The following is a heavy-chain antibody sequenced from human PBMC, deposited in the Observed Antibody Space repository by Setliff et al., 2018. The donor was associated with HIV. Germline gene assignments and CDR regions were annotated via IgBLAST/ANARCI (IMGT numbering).Heavy chain of an antibody. CDR1: GFTFNNAW. CDR3: ATDNGPSYSMDI. J-gene: IGHJ6*02. D-gene: IGHD2-21*01. Sequence: SGGSLRLSCVASGFTFNNAWMNWVRQAPGKGLEWLGRIKKSSDGGKTDDASPVKGRFTISRDDSKNTLYLQMNSLKTEDTGVYFCATDNGPSYSMDIWGQGTTVTVSS. V-gene: IGHV3-15*01. CDR2: IKKSSDGGKT.